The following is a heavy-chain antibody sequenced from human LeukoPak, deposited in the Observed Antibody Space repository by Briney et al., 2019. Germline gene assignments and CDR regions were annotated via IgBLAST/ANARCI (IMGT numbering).Heavy chain of an antibody. Sequence: ASVKVSCKASGYTFTSYGISWVRQAPGQGLEWMGWISAYNGNTNYAQKLQGRVTMTTDTSTSTAYTELRSLRSDDTAVYYCARGMHYYDSSGYTDAFDIWGQGTMVTVSS. CDR1: GYTFTSYG. D-gene: IGHD3-22*01. V-gene: IGHV1-18*01. J-gene: IGHJ3*02. CDR2: ISAYNGNT. CDR3: ARGMHYYDSSGYTDAFDI.